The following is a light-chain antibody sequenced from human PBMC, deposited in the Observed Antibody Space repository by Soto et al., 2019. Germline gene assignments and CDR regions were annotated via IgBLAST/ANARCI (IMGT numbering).Light chain of an antibody. CDR3: QHYGSSPLT. J-gene: IGKJ4*01. Sequence: EIVLTQSPGTLSLSPGERATLSCRASQSVSSNYLAWYQQKPGQAPRLLIFGASSRATGIPDRFSGSGSGTDFTLTISRLEPEDFAVYYCQHYGSSPLTFGGGTKVKIK. CDR1: QSVSSNY. V-gene: IGKV3-20*01. CDR2: GAS.